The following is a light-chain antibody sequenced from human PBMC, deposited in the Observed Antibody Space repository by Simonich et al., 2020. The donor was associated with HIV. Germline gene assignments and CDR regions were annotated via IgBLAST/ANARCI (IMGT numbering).Light chain of an antibody. CDR1: SGYDNYK. CDR2: VGTGGSGE. J-gene: IGLJ3*02. V-gene: IGLV9-49*01. CDR3: GADHGSGSNFVWV. Sequence: QPVLTQPPSASASLGASVTLTCNLSSGYDNYKVDWYQQRPGKGPRFVMRVGTGGSGESKGDGIPDRFSALGSGLNRYLTIKNMQEEDESDYHCGADHGSGSNFVWVFGGGTKLTVL.